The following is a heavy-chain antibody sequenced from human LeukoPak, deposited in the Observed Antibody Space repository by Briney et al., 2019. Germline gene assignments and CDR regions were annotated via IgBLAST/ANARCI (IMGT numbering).Heavy chain of an antibody. CDR3: ARVYYYGSGSGDFDY. CDR2: INHSGST. CDR1: GGPFSGYY. Sequence: SETLSLTCAVYGGPFSGYYWSWIRQPPGKGLEWIGEINHSGSTNYNPSLKSRVTISVDTSKNQFSLKLSSVTAADTAVYYCARVYYYGSGSGDFDYWGQGTLVTVSS. V-gene: IGHV4-34*01. J-gene: IGHJ4*02. D-gene: IGHD3-10*01.